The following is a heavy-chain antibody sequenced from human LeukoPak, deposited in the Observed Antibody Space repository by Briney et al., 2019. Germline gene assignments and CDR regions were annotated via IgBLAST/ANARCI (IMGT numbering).Heavy chain of an antibody. CDR3: SRTIVIGSPFFDY. J-gene: IGHJ4*02. CDR1: GGSISSGDHY. CDR2: IYYSGTT. Sequence: SETLSLTCTVFGGSISSGDHYWSWIRQPPGKGLEWIGYIYYSGTTYYNPSLKSRATISVDTSKNQFSLKLSSVTAADTAVYYCSRTIVIGSPFFDYWGQGILVTVFS. V-gene: IGHV4-30-4*01. D-gene: IGHD2/OR15-2a*01.